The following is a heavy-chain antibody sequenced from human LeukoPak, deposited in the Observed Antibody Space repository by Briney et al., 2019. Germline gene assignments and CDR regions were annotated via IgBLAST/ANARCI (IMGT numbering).Heavy chain of an antibody. D-gene: IGHD1-14*01. CDR2: IYYSGST. CDR3: ARDSKPGGGIDY. CDR1: GGSISSSSYY. J-gene: IGHJ4*02. V-gene: IGHV4-39*07. Sequence: PSETLSLTCTVSGGSISSSSYYWGWIRQPPGKGLEWIGSIYYSGSTYYNPSLKSRVTISVDTSKNQFSLKLSSVTAADTAVYYCARDSKPGGGIDYWGQGTLVTVSS.